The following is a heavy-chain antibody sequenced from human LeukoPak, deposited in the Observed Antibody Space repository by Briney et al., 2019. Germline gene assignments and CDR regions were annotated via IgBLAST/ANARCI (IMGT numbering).Heavy chain of an antibody. V-gene: IGHV1-69*04. Sequence: SVKVSCKASGGTFSSYAISWVRQAPRQGLEWMGRIIPILGIANYAQKFQGRVTITADKSTSTAYMELSSLRSEDTAVYYCAREVVPAAKKGYFQHWGQGTLVTVSS. D-gene: IGHD2-2*01. CDR3: AREVVPAAKKGYFQH. CDR2: IIPILGIA. CDR1: GGTFSSYA. J-gene: IGHJ1*01.